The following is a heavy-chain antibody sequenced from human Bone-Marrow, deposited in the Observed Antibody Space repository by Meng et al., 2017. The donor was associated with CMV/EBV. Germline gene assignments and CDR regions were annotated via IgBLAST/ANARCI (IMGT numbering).Heavy chain of an antibody. V-gene: IGHV3-48*03. D-gene: IGHD3-9*01. J-gene: IGHJ6*02. CDR1: GFTFSSYE. CDR2: ISSSGSTI. CDR3: ASFNDILTGYGNGMDV. Sequence: GESLRLSCAASGFTFSSYEMNWVRQAPGKGLEWVSYISSSGSTIYYADSVKGRFTISRDNAKNSLYLQMNSLRAEDTAVYYCASFNDILTGYGNGMDVWGQGTTVAFSS.